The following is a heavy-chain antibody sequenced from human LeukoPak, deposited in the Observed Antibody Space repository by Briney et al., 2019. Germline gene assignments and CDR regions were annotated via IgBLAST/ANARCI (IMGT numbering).Heavy chain of an antibody. CDR1: GFTFSSYG. Sequence: GGSLRLSCAASGFTFSSYGMHWVRQAPGKGLEWVAVIWHDGNNKYYADSVRGRFTISRDNSKNTLYLQMNSLRAEDTAVYYCARDKVDTTSGAFDIWGQGTMVTVSS. CDR2: IWHDGNNK. CDR3: ARDKVDTTSGAFDI. V-gene: IGHV3-33*01. J-gene: IGHJ3*02. D-gene: IGHD5-18*01.